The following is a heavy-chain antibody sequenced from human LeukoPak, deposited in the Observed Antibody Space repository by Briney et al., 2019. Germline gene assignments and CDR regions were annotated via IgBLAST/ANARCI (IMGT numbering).Heavy chain of an antibody. D-gene: IGHD3-3*01. V-gene: IGHV4-59*01. J-gene: IGHJ4*02. CDR3: ARAQYYDFWSGYYTESFFDY. Sequence: KPSETLSLTCTVSGGSISSYYWSWTRQPPGKGLEWIGYIYYSGSTNYSPSLKSRVTISVDTSKNQFSLKLSSVTAADTAVYYCARAQYYDFWSGYYTESFFDYWGQGTLVTVSS. CDR2: IYYSGST. CDR1: GGSISSYY.